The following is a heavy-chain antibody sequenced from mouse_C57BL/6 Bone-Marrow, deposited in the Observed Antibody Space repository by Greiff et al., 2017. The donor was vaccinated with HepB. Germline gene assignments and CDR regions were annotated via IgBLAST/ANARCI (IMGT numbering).Heavy chain of an antibody. J-gene: IGHJ3*01. D-gene: IGHD1-1*01. Sequence: QVQLQQPGAELVMPGASVKLSCKASGYTFTSYWMHWVKQRPGQGLEWIGEIDPSDSYTNYNQKFKGKSTLTVDKSSSTAYMQLSSLTSEDSAVYYCAREGTTDGSSRFAYWGQGTLVTVSA. CDR2: IDPSDSYT. CDR3: AREGTTDGSSRFAY. V-gene: IGHV1-69*01. CDR1: GYTFTSYW.